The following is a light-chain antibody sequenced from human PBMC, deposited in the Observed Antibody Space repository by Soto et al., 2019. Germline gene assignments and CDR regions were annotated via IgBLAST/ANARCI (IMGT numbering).Light chain of an antibody. J-gene: IGKJ1*01. V-gene: IGKV3-20*01. Sequence: IVLTQSPGTLSLSPGETATLSCRASQSVSSSSLAWYQQKPGQAPRLLIYGASSRATGIPDRFSGTGSETDFTLTINRLEPEDFAIYYCQHSDDWPRTFGQGTKVDIK. CDR3: QHSDDWPRT. CDR2: GAS. CDR1: QSVSSSS.